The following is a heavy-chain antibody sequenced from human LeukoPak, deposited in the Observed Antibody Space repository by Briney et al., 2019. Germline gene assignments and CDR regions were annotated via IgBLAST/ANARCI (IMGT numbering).Heavy chain of an antibody. CDR3: ARRLGSCTNGVCSDRKRNYYYYYMDV. CDR1: GGSFSGYY. D-gene: IGHD2-8*01. Sequence: SETLSLTCAVYGGSFSGYYWSWIRQPPGKGLEWIGEINHSGSTNYNPSLKSRVTISVDTSKNQFSLKLSSVTAADTAVYYCARRLGSCTNGVCSDRKRNYYYYYMDVWGKGTTVTVSS. V-gene: IGHV4-34*01. J-gene: IGHJ6*03. CDR2: INHSGST.